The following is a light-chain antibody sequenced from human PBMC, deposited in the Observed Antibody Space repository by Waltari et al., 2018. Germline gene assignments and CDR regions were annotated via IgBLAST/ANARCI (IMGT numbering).Light chain of an antibody. V-gene: IGLV2-23*02. CDR3: CSYADSGAYV. CDR1: KSDIESNTI. J-gene: IGLJ1*01. CDR2: EVS. Sequence: SALTQPTSKSGSPGQSITISCTGTKSDIESNTIVSWYQQHPGNVPKLIIYEVSKWPSGVSNRFSGSKSGNTASLTISGLQTEDEADYYCCSYADSGAYVFGTGTQVSVL.